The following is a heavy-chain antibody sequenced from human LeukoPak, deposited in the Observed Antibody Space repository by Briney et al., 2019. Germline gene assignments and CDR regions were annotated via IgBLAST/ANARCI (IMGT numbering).Heavy chain of an antibody. CDR2: ISSSSSYI. CDR3: ARDSGQTRTPQFVDY. CDR1: GFTFSSYS. J-gene: IGHJ4*02. Sequence: GSLRLSCAASGFTFSSYSMNWVRQAPGKGLEWVSSISSSSSYIYYADSVKGRFTISRDNAKNSLYLQMNSLRAEDTAVYYCARDSGQTRTPQFVDYWGQGTLVTVSS. V-gene: IGHV3-21*01. D-gene: IGHD3-10*01.